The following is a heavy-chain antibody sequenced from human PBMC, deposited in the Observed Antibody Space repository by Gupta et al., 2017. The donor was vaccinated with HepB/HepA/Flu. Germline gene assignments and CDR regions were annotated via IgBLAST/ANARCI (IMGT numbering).Heavy chain of an antibody. CDR1: GFCFSSYA. CDR2: LDNSGSYT. CDR3: AKHSGVTRIGRYFDS. D-gene: IGHD3-3*01. Sequence: EVQMLESGGGLVQPGGSLRLSCAASGFCFSSYAMSWVRQALGKGLEWVSALDNSGSYTYYADSAKGRFTISRDNSKGTLYLEMNSLTADDTAVYYCAKHSGVTRIGRYFDSWGQGTLVTVSS. V-gene: IGHV3-23*05. J-gene: IGHJ4*02.